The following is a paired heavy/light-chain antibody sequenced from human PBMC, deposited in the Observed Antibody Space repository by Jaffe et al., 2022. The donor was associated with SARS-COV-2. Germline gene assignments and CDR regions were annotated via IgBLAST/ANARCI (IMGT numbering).Heavy chain of an antibody. J-gene: IGHJ4*02. D-gene: IGHD1-26*01. V-gene: IGHV4-4*02. CDR2: THHSGST. CDR3: APSGMDY. Sequence: QLQESGPGLVKPSGTLSLTCAVSGASISNNNWWTWVRQPPGKGLEWIGETHHSGSTNYNPSLKSRVTISVAKSKNQFSLELSSVTAADTAVYYCAPSGMDYWGQGILVTVSS. CDR1: GASISNNNW.
Light chain of an antibody. J-gene: IGLJ2*01. CDR2: DVS. Sequence: QSALTQPASVSGSPGQSITISCTGTSSDVGGYNYVSWYQQHPGKAPKLMIYDVSNRPSGVSNRFSGSKSGNTASLTISGLQAEDEADYYCCSYTSSSTRIFGGGTKLTVL. CDR3: CSYTSSSTRI. V-gene: IGLV2-14*01. CDR1: SSDVGGYNY.